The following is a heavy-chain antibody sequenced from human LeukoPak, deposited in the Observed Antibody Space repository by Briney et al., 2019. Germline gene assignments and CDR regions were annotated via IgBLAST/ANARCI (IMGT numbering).Heavy chain of an antibody. CDR1: GFIFSHYG. V-gene: IGHV3-23*01. D-gene: IGHD7-27*01. CDR3: AKDGNWARFED. Sequence: GGTLRLSCAASGFIFSHYGMNWVRQAPGKGLEWVSGITSRSTTYYADSVKGRFTISRDNSRNMVWLQINSPTAEDTATYYCAKDGNWARFEDWGQGTLVTVSS. CDR2: ITSRSTT. J-gene: IGHJ4*02.